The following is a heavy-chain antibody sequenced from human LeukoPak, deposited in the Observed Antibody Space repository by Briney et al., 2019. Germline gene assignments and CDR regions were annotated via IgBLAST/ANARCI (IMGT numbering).Heavy chain of an antibody. V-gene: IGHV3-23*01. J-gene: IGHJ4*02. D-gene: IGHD2-2*01. Sequence: PGGSLRLSCAASGFTFSSYAMSWVRQAPGKGLEWVSAISGSGGSTYYADSVRGRFTISRDNSKNTLYLQMNSLRAEDTAVYYCAKDRDCSSTSCFFNYWGQGTLVTVSS. CDR1: GFTFSSYA. CDR3: AKDRDCSSTSCFFNY. CDR2: ISGSGGST.